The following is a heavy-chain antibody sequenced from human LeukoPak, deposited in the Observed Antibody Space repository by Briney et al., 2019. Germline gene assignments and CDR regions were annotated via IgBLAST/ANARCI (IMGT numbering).Heavy chain of an antibody. CDR2: IYYSGST. D-gene: IGHD3-22*01. Sequence: SETLSLTCTVSGGSISSGDYYWSWIRQPPGKGLEWIGYIYYSGSTYYNPSLKSRVTISVDTSKNQFSLKLSSVTAADTAVYYCARSPLSHYYDSSGLFDYWGQGTLVTVSS. CDR1: GGSISSGDYY. V-gene: IGHV4-30-4*08. J-gene: IGHJ4*02. CDR3: ARSPLSHYYDSSGLFDY.